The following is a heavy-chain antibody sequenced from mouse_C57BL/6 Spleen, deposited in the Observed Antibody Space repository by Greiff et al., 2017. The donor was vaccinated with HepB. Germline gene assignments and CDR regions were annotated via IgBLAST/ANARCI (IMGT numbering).Heavy chain of an antibody. CDR1: GYAFTNYL. Sequence: QVQLQQSGAELVRPGTSVKVSCKASGYAFTNYLIEWVKQRPGQGLEWIGVINPGSGGTNYNEKFKGKATLTADKSSSTAYMQLSSLTSEDSAVYFCARRRDYDGFCDYWGQGTTLTVSS. CDR3: ARRRDYDGFCDY. CDR2: INPGSGGT. J-gene: IGHJ2*01. V-gene: IGHV1-54*01. D-gene: IGHD2-3*01.